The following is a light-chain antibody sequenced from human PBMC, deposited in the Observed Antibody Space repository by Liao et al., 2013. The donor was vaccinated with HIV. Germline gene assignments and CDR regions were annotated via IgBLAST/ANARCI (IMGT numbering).Light chain of an antibody. J-gene: IGLJ1*01. CDR3: QVWDTSSDDYV. CDR2: YDN. CDR1: NIGSKS. Sequence: SYELTQPPSVSVAPRKTARITCGGDNIGSKSVHWYKQKPGQAPVLVIFYDNDRPSGIPERFSGSNSGNTATLTISRVEAGDEADYYCQVWDTSSDDYVFGAGTDGHRP. V-gene: IGLV3-21*01.